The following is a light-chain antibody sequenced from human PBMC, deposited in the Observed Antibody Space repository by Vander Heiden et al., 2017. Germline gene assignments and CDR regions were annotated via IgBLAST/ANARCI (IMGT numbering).Light chain of an antibody. CDR2: GAS. J-gene: IGKJ3*01. Sequence: EIVLTQSPGTLSLSPGERATLSCRASQSVSSSYLAWYQQKPGQTPRLLIYGASSSATGIPDRFSGSGSGADFTLTISSLEPEDFAVYYCHQYGSSPFTFGPGTTVDIK. CDR1: QSVSSSY. V-gene: IGKV3-20*01. CDR3: HQYGSSPFT.